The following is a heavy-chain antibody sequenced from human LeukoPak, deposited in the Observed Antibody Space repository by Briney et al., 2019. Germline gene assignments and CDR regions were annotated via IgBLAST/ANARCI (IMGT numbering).Heavy chain of an antibody. Sequence: GGSLRLSCAASGFTFSSYSMNWVRQAPGKGLEWVSSISSGSSYIYYTDSVKGRFTISRDKAKNSLYLQMNSLRGEDTAVYYCARDVLRGSGDYWGQGTLVRVSS. CDR3: ARDVLRGSGDY. CDR2: ISSGSSYI. D-gene: IGHD3-10*01. CDR1: GFTFSSYS. V-gene: IGHV3-21*01. J-gene: IGHJ4*02.